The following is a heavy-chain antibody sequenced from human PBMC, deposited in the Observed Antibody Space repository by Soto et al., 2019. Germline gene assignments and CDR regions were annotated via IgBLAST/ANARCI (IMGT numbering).Heavy chain of an antibody. D-gene: IGHD3-9*01. CDR2: ISGSGGST. CDR3: AKEHNYDILTGYLDY. V-gene: IGHV3-23*01. CDR1: GFTFSSYA. J-gene: IGHJ4*02. Sequence: GGSLRLSCAASGFTFSSYAMSWVRQAPGKGLEWVSAISGSGGSTYYADSVKGRFTISRDNSKNTLYLQMNSLRAEDTAFFYFAKEHNYDILTGYLDYWGQGTLVTVSS.